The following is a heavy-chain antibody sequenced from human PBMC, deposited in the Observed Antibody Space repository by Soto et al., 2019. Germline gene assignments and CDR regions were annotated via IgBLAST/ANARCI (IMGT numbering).Heavy chain of an antibody. D-gene: IGHD5-18*01. CDR2: ISSSSSTI. J-gene: IGHJ4*02. CDR1: GFTFSSYS. CDR3: ARDLGKSGYSYGYFDY. Sequence: PGGSLRLSCAASGFTFSSYSMNWVRQAPGKGLEWVSYISSSSSTIYYADSVKGRFTISRDNAKNSLYLQMNSLRAEDTAVYYCARDLGKSGYSYGYFDYWGQGTLVTVSS. V-gene: IGHV3-48*01.